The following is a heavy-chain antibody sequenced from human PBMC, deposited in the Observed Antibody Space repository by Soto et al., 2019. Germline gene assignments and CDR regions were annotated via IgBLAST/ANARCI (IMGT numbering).Heavy chain of an antibody. V-gene: IGHV3-30*18. D-gene: IGHD4-4*01. CDR1: GFTFSSYG. CDR2: ISYDGSNK. CDR3: AKDRRTVTNWFDP. J-gene: IGHJ5*02. Sequence: PGGSLRLSCAASGFTFSSYGMHWVRQAPGKGLEWVAVISYDGSNKYYADSVKGRFTISRDNSKNTLYLQMNSLRAEDTAVYYCAKDRRTVTNWFDPWGQGTLVTVSS.